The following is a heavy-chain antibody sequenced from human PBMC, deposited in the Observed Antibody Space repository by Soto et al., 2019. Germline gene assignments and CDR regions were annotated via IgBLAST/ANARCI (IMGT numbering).Heavy chain of an antibody. V-gene: IGHV5-51*01. J-gene: IGHJ6*02. CDR1: GYTFTNYW. CDR2: IYPGDSDT. Sequence: GESLKISCKGSGYTFTNYWIGWVRQMPGKGPEWMGIIYPGDSDTKYNPSFQGQVTISADKSITTTYLQWSSLKASDTAIYYCAASIYYYGMDVWGQGTTVTVSS. CDR3: AASIYYYGMDV.